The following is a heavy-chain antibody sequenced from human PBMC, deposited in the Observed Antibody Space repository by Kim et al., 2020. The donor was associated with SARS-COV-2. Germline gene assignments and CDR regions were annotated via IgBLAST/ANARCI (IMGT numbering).Heavy chain of an antibody. J-gene: IGHJ6*03. D-gene: IGHD1-7*01. CDR3: AKVNKKGITGTTHPYMDV. Sequence: KGRFTISRDNSKNTLYLQMNSLRAEDTAVYYCAKVNKKGITGTTHPYMDVWGKGTTVTVSS. V-gene: IGHV3-23*01.